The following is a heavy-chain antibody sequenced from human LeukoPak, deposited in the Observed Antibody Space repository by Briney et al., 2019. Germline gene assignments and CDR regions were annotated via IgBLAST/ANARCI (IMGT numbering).Heavy chain of an antibody. D-gene: IGHD1-26*01. CDR3: ARGAAGARGDWFDS. CDR1: GDSVSSNSAG. J-gene: IGHJ5*01. V-gene: IGHV6-1*01. CDR2: TYYRSKWYN. Sequence: SQTPSLTCAISGDSVSSNSAGWNWIRQSPSRGLEWLGRTYYRSKWYNDYALSLRSRITISPDTSKHQFSLQLNSVTPEDTAVYYCARGAAGARGDWFDSWGQGTLVTVSS.